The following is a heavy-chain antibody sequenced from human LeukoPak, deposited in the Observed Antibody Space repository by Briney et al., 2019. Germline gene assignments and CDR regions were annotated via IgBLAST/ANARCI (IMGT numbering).Heavy chain of an antibody. Sequence: ASETLSLTCTVSGGSVSSGSYYWSWIRQPPGKGLAWIGYIYYSGSTNYNPSLKSRVTISVDTSKNQFSLKLSSVTAADTAVYYCARAIAVAATFDYWGQGTLVTVSS. J-gene: IGHJ4*02. D-gene: IGHD6-19*01. CDR2: IYYSGST. CDR1: GGSVSSGSYY. CDR3: ARAIAVAATFDY. V-gene: IGHV4-61*01.